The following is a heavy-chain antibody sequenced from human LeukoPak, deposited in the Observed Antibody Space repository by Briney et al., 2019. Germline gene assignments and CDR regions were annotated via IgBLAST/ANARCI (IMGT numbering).Heavy chain of an antibody. V-gene: IGHV4-59*01. CDR1: GGSISSYY. CDR3: ARGPDYGDNRGVDY. Sequence: SETLSLTCTVSGGSISSYYWSWIRQPQGKGLEWIGYIYYSGSSNYNPTLKSRVTISVDTSKNQFSLKLSSVTAADTAVYYCARGPDYGDNRGVDYWGQGALVTVSS. CDR2: IYYSGSS. J-gene: IGHJ4*02. D-gene: IGHD4-23*01.